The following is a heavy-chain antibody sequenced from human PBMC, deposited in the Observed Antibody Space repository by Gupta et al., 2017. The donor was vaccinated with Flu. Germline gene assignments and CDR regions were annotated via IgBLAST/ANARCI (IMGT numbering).Heavy chain of an antibody. CDR2: ITWTSSTL. CDR3: VKTREINYDSFLYDGDFDY. CDR1: GFIFKDYA. V-gene: IGHV3-9*01. D-gene: IGHD3-22*01. Sequence: EVQLEESGGDLAQPGRSLRLSCAASGFIFKDYAMHWVRQFPGKGLEWVSGITWTSSTLGYADSVKGRFTISRDNAKNSLYLQMNSLRPEDTALYYCVKTREINYDSFLYDGDFDYWGQGTLVTVSS. J-gene: IGHJ4*02.